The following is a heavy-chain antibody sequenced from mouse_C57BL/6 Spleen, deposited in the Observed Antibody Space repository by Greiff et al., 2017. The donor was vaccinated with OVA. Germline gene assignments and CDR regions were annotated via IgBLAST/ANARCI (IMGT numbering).Heavy chain of an antibody. V-gene: IGHV1-61*01. Sequence: VQLQQPGAELVRPGSSVKLSCKASGHTFTSYWMDWVKQRPGQGLEWIGNIYPSDSETHYNQKFKDKATLTVDKSPSTAYMQLSSLTSEDSAVYYCSRESYYSNYFYYWGQGTTLTVSS. CDR2: IYPSDSET. J-gene: IGHJ2*01. CDR1: GHTFTSYW. CDR3: SRESYYSNYFYY. D-gene: IGHD2-5*01.